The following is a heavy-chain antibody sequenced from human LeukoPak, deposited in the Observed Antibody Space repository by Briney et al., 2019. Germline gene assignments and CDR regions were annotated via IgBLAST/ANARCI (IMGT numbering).Heavy chain of an antibody. V-gene: IGHV3-30-3*01. CDR2: ISYDGSNK. D-gene: IGHD3-22*01. CDR1: GFTFSSYA. Sequence: GGSLRLSCAASGFTFSSYAMHWVRQAPGKGLEWVAVISYDGSNKYYADSVKGRFTISRDNSKNTLYLQMNSLRAEDTAVYYCARGEYYYDTSAYQPHDFWGQGTLVTVSS. CDR3: ARGEYYYDTSAYQPHDF. J-gene: IGHJ4*02.